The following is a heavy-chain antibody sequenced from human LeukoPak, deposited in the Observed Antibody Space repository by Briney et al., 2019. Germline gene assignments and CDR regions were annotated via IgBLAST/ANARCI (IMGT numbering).Heavy chain of an antibody. D-gene: IGHD3-16*02. CDR2: ISWNSGSI. CDR1: GFTFDDYA. CDR3: ARGGSYRAPDYNYYYGMDV. Sequence: PGGSLRLSCAASGFTFDDYAMHWVRQAPGKGLEWVSGISWNSGSIGYADSVKGRFTISRDNAKNSLYLQMNSLRAEDTALYYCARGGSYRAPDYNYYYGMDVWGQGTTVTVSS. J-gene: IGHJ6*02. V-gene: IGHV3-9*01.